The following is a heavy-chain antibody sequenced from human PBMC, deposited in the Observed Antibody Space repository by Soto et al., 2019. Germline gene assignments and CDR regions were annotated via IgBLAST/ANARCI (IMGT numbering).Heavy chain of an antibody. V-gene: IGHV2-70*01. J-gene: IGHJ5*02. CDR2: IDWDDDK. CDR3: ARSIAAATYNWFDP. Sequence: TPSITCTVSGGSICSSSYYWGWIRQPPGKALEWLALIDWDDDKYYSTSLKTRLTISKDTSKNQVVLTMTNMDPVDTASYYCARSIAAATYNWFDPWGQGTLVTVSS. CDR1: GGSICSSSYY. D-gene: IGHD6-13*01.